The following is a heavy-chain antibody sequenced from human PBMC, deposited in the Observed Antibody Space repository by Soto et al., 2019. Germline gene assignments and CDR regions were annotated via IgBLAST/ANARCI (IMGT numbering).Heavy chain of an antibody. CDR1: GGSISSYY. D-gene: IGHD3-22*01. CDR2: IYYSGST. V-gene: IGHV4-59*01. Sequence: QVQLQESGPGLVKPSETLSLTCTVSGGSISSYYWSWIRQPPGKGLEWIGYIYYSGSTNYNPSLNSRVTISVDTSKNKFSLKLSSVTAADTAVYYCARGGIWDYYDSSGYQHAFDIWGQGTMVTVSS. CDR3: ARGGIWDYYDSSGYQHAFDI. J-gene: IGHJ3*02.